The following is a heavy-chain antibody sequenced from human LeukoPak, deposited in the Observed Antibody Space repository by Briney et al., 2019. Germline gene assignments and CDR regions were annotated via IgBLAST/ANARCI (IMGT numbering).Heavy chain of an antibody. Sequence: SETLSLTCTLSGGSISTYYWSWIRQPPGKGLEWIGYIYHSGSTNYNPSLKSRVTISVDTSKNQFSLKLSSVTAADTAVYYCAREGIAAAADYWGQGTLVTVSS. V-gene: IGHV4-59*01. CDR3: AREGIAAAADY. D-gene: IGHD6-13*01. J-gene: IGHJ4*02. CDR2: IYHSGST. CDR1: GGSISTYY.